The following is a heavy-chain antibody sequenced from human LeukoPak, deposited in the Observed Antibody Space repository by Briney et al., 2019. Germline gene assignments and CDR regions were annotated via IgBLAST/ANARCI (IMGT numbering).Heavy chain of an antibody. CDR1: GGSISSYY. J-gene: IGHJ6*04. CDR3: ARVRPASAYYYYGTDV. D-gene: IGHD6-25*01. Sequence: SETLSLTCTVSGGSISSYYWSWIRQPPGKGLEWIGYIYYSGSTNYNPSLKSRVTISVDTSKNQFSLKLSSVTAADTAVYYCARVRPASAYYYYGTDVWGKGTTVTVSS. CDR2: IYYSGST. V-gene: IGHV4-59*01.